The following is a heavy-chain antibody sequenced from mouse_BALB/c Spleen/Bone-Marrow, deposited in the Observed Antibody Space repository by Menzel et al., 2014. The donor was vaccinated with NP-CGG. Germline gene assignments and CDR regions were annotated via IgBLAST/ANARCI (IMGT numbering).Heavy chain of an antibody. V-gene: IGHV1S34*01. Sequence: LVKTGASVKISCKASGYSFTGYYMHWVKQSHGKSLEWTGYISCYNGATSYNQKFKGKATFTVDTSSSTAYMQFNSLTSEDPAVYYCARGDYGDWYFDVRGAGTTVTVSS. CDR3: ARGDYGDWYFDV. D-gene: IGHD2-4*01. CDR2: ISCYNGAT. J-gene: IGHJ1*01. CDR1: GYSFTGYY.